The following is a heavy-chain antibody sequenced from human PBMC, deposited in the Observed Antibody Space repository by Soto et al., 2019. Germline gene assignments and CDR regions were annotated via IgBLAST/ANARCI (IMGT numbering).Heavy chain of an antibody. V-gene: IGHV3-33*01. CDR1: GFMFSTYG. J-gene: IGHJ4*02. CDR3: ARDLDSHSYGSYYFDY. CDR2: IWYDGSNQ. D-gene: IGHD3-10*01. Sequence: QVQLVQSGGGVVQPGGSLKLSCAASGFMFSTYGIHWVRQAPGKGLEWVGVIWYDGSNQYFSDSVKGRFTISRDNSKKTVSLQMNSLRVEDTAVYYCARDLDSHSYGSYYFDYWGQETLVTVSS.